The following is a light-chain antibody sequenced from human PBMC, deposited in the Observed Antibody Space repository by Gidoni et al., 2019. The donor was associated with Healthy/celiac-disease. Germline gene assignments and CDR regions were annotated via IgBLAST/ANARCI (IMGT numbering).Light chain of an antibody. CDR3: QQYGSSRGEFT. Sequence: EIVLTQSPGTLSLSPGERATLSCRASQSVSSSYLAWYQQKPGQAPRLLIYGASSRATGIPDRFSGSGSGTDFTLTISRLEPEDFAVYYCQQYGSSRGEFTFXPXTKVDIK. J-gene: IGKJ3*01. V-gene: IGKV3-20*01. CDR1: QSVSSSY. CDR2: GAS.